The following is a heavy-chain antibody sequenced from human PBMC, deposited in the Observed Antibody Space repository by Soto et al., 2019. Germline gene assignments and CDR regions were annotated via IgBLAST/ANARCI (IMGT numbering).Heavy chain of an antibody. CDR3: ARVRGAAADYFAF. CDR2: ISSSTSHT. V-gene: IGHV3-11*05. CDR1: GFTFSDYY. D-gene: IGHD6-13*01. J-gene: IGHJ4*02. Sequence: QVQLVESGGGLVKPGGSLRLSCAVSGFTFSDYYMTWIRQAPGKGLERVSYISSSTSHTNYADSVKGRFTISRDNAKNSLFLQMNSLRAEDTAVDYCARVRGAAADYFAFWGQGTLVTVSS.